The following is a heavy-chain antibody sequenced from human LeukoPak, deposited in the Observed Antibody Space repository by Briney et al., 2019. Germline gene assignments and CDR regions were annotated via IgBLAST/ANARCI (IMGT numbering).Heavy chain of an antibody. CDR3: ARDRGYSYGNWYFDN. V-gene: IGHV3-66*01. Sequence: GGSLRLSCAASGFTFSGNYMNWVRQAPGKGLEWVSVIKSGGGTFYADSVKGRFTISRDNSKNTLSLQMNSLRAEDTAMYYCARDRGYSYGNWYFDNWGQGTLVTVSS. D-gene: IGHD5-18*01. CDR1: GFTFSGNY. CDR2: IKSGGGT. J-gene: IGHJ4*02.